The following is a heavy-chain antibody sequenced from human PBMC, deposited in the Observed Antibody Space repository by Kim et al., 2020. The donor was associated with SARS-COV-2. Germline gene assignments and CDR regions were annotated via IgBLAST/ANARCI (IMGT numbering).Heavy chain of an antibody. Sequence: SETLSLTCTVSGGSVSSGSYYWSWIRQPPGKGLEWIGYIYYSGSTNYNPSLKSRVTISVDTSKNQFSLKLSSVTAADTAVYYCAREKRQWLEGGWFDPWGQGTLVTVSS. CDR3: AREKRQWLEGGWFDP. CDR2: IYYSGST. V-gene: IGHV4-61*01. D-gene: IGHD6-19*01. CDR1: GGSVSSGSYY. J-gene: IGHJ5*02.